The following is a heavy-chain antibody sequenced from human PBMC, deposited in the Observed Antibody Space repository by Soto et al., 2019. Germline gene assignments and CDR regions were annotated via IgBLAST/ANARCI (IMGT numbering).Heavy chain of an antibody. J-gene: IGHJ3*02. D-gene: IGHD3-22*01. V-gene: IGHV1-2*02. CDR1: GYTFTGYY. Sequence: AASVKVSCKASGYTFTGYYMHWVRQAPGQGLEWMGWINPNSGGTNYAQKFQGRVTMTRDTSISTAYMELSRLRSDDTAVYYCASYDSSGYGGGVDDAFDIWGQGTMVTVSS. CDR3: ASYDSSGYGGGVDDAFDI. CDR2: INPNSGGT.